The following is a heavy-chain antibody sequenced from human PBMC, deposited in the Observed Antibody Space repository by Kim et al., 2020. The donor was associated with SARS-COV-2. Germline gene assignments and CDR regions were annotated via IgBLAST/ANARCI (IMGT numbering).Heavy chain of an antibody. J-gene: IGHJ5*02. CDR2: IYYSGST. Sequence: SETLSLTCTVSGGSISSSSYYWGWIRQPPGKGLEWIGSIYYSGSTYYNPSLKSRVTISVDTSKNQFSLKLSSVTAADTAVYYCASLVRDLWFGELFTPQLPLNWFDPWGQGTLVTVSS. CDR3: ASLVRDLWFGELFTPQLPLNWFDP. D-gene: IGHD3-10*01. CDR1: GGSISSSSYY. V-gene: IGHV4-39*01.